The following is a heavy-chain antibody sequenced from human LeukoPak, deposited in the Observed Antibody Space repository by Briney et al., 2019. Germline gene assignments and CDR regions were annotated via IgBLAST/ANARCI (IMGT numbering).Heavy chain of an antibody. CDR2: IYYSGST. V-gene: IGHV4-39*01. Sequence: SETLSLTCTVSGGSISSSSYYWGWIRQPPGKGLEWIGSIYYSGSTYYNPSLKSRDTISVDTSKNQFSLKLSSVTAADTAVYYCARQSSSRGSYFNWFDPWGQGTLVTVSS. CDR3: ARQSSSRGSYFNWFDP. CDR1: GGSISSSSYY. J-gene: IGHJ5*02. D-gene: IGHD1-26*01.